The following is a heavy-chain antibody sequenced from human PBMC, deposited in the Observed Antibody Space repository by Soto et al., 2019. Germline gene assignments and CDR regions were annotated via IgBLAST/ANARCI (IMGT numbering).Heavy chain of an antibody. CDR1: GFTVSSNY. V-gene: IGHV3-53*04. J-gene: IGHJ4*02. CDR3: ARDIYGDYPN. D-gene: IGHD4-17*01. Sequence: EVQLVESGGGLVQPGGSLRLSCAASGFTVSSNYMSWVRQAPGKGLGWVSVIYSGGSTYYADSVKGRFTISRHNSKNTLYLQMNSLIAEDTAVYYCARDIYGDYPNWGQGTLVAVSS. CDR2: IYSGGST.